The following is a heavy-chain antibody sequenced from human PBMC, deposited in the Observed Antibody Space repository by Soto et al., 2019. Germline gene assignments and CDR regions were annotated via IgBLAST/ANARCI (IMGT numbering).Heavy chain of an antibody. V-gene: IGHV4-59*01. CDR1: GGSISSYS. D-gene: IGHD3-16*02. CDR2: IYYSGST. CDR3: ARPGSYGSVDYYSCMDV. Sequence: SVTLSLTCTVSGGSISSYSWSWIRRPPGKGLEWIGYIYYSGSTNYNPSLKIRGSITVYTSKNRFSLNLSSFTPPVRAVAYCARPGSYGSVDYYSCMDVWGQGTTITVSS. J-gene: IGHJ6*02.